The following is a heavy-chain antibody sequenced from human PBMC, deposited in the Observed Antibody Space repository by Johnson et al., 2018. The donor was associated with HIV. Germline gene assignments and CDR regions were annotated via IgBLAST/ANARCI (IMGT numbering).Heavy chain of an antibody. CDR3: ARDATPWGGDHVGYAFDI. J-gene: IGHJ3*02. D-gene: IGHD6-25*01. CDR1: GFTFSSYA. Sequence: QVQLVESGGGVVQPGRSLRLSCAASGFTFSSYAMHWVRQAPGKGLEWVAVISYNGSNEYYADFVKGRFTISRDNAKKSLYLQVNSLRADDTALYYCARDATPWGGDHVGYAFDIWGRGTMVTVSS. V-gene: IGHV3-30*04. CDR2: ISYNGSNE.